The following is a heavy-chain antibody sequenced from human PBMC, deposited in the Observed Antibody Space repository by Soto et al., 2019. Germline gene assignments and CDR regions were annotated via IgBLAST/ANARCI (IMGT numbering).Heavy chain of an antibody. CDR3: TTDSSSWQLIGY. Sequence: PGGSLRLSCAASGFTFSNACMRWVRQAPGKGLEWVGGIKSKTDGGTTDYAAPVKGRFTISRDDSKNTLYLQKKSLKTEHTAVYYCTTDSSSWQLIGYCGQGTLVTVSS. D-gene: IGHD6-13*01. J-gene: IGHJ4*02. CDR2: IKSKTDGGTT. CDR1: GFTFSNAC. V-gene: IGHV3-15*01.